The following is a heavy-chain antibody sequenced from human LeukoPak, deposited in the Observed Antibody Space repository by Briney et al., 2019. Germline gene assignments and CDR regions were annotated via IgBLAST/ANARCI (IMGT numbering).Heavy chain of an antibody. CDR3: ARLRDLYNCLDP. J-gene: IGHJ5*02. CDR2: ISHSGSI. V-gene: IGHV4-38-2*01. D-gene: IGHD5-24*01. CDR1: GYSINSGCY. Sequence: SETLSLTCAVSGYSINSGCYWGWIRQPPGKGLEWIGSISHSGSIYYNPSLKSRVTISVDTSKNQFSLKLSSVTAADTAVYYCARLRDLYNCLDPWGQGTLVTVSS.